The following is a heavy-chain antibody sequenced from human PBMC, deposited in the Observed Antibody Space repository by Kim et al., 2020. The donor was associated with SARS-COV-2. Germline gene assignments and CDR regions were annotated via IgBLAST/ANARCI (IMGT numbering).Heavy chain of an antibody. J-gene: IGHJ4*02. Sequence: SETLSLTCTVSGGSISSYYWSWIRQPPGKGLEWIGYIYYSGSTNYNPSLKSRVTISVDTSKNQFSLKLSSVTAADTAVYYCAGTSYYDSSGYYIGYWGQGTLVTVSS. D-gene: IGHD3-22*01. CDR3: AGTSYYDSSGYYIGY. V-gene: IGHV4-59*01. CDR2: IYYSGST. CDR1: GGSISSYY.